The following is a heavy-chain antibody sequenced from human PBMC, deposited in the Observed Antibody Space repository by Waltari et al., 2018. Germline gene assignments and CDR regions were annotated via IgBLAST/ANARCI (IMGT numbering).Heavy chain of an antibody. CDR1: GFTFRRHW. D-gene: IGHD7-27*01. Sequence: EAQLVESGGKLVQPGGSLRLSCVASGFTFRRHWMSWVRQAPGRGLEWVATIKEDGSDKHYVDSVRGRVTISRDNANDSLYLQMNSLRAEDTAVYYCATWRWGQSEFDYWGQGT. CDR2: IKEDGSDK. V-gene: IGHV3-7*01. CDR3: ATWRWGQSEFDY. J-gene: IGHJ4*02.